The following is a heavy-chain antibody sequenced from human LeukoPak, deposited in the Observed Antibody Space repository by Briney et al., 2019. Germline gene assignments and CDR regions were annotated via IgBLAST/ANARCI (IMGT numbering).Heavy chain of an antibody. J-gene: IGHJ4*02. V-gene: IGHV4-34*01. CDR3: ARHSTETIFGVVKPYFDY. D-gene: IGHD3-3*01. Sequence: PSETLSLTCAVYGGSFSGYYWSWIRQPPGKGLEWIGEINHSGSTNYNPSLKSRVTISVDTSKNQFSLKLSSVTAADTAVYYCARHSTETIFGVVKPYFDYWGQGTLVTVSS. CDR1: GGSFSGYY. CDR2: INHSGST.